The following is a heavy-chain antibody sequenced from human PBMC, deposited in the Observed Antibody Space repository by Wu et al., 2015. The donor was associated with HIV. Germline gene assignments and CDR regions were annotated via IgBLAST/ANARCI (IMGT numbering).Heavy chain of an antibody. CDR1: GYTFTNYD. J-gene: IGHJ6*03. V-gene: IGHV1-8*03. CDR3: TRAPSTYYYYYYMDV. D-gene: IGHD5/OR15-5a*01. Sequence: QVQLVQSGAEVKKPGASVKVSCKGSGYTFTNYDINWVRQATGQGLEWMGWMNPNSGNTGYAQKFQGRVTITRNTSISTAYMELRGLRSEDTAVYFCTRAPSTYYYYYYMDVWGKGTTVTVSS. CDR2: MNPNSGNT.